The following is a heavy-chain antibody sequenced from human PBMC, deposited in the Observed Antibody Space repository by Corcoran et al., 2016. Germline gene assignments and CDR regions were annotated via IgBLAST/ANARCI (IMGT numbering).Heavy chain of an antibody. V-gene: IGHV4-61*01. CDR3: ARGARVPSGCAFYI. CDR2: IYYSGST. D-gene: IGHD1-26*01. Sequence: QVQLQESGPGLVKPSETLSLTCTVSGGSVSSGSYYWSWIRQPPGKGLEWIGNIYYSGSTNYNPSLKSRVTISVDTSKNQFSLKLSSVTAPYTAVYYGARGARVPSGCAFYIWGQGTMVTVSS. J-gene: IGHJ3*02. CDR1: GGSVSSGSYY.